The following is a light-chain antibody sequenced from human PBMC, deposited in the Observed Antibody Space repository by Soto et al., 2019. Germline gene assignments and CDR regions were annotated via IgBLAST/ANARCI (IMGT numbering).Light chain of an antibody. CDR2: GVS. J-gene: IGKJ3*01. CDR1: QTISSS. CDR3: QQSQSRPFT. Sequence: DIQMAQSPLSLSASIGDGVTISCRASQTISSSLNWYQQMPGKAPKLLIHGVSFLQRGVPSRFSGSGSGTEFTLTINNMQPEDFATYYCQQSQSRPFTFGPGTRVDV. V-gene: IGKV1-39*01.